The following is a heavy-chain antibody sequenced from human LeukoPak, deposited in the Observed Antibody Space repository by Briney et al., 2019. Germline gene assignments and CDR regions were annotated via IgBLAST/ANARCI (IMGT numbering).Heavy chain of an antibody. CDR1: GFTFSSHG. D-gene: IGHD5-18*01. J-gene: IGHJ5*02. V-gene: IGHV3-33*06. Sequence: GGSLRLSCAASGFTFSSHGMHWVRQAPGKGLEWVALIWYDGSKKNYADSVKGRFTISRDDSKSTLYLQINSPRAEDTAVYCCAKDLSYGSNWFDPWGQGTLVTVSS. CDR3: AKDLSYGSNWFDP. CDR2: IWYDGSKK.